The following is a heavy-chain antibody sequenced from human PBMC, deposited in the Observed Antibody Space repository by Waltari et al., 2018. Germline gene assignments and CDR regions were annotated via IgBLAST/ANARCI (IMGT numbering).Heavy chain of an antibody. Sequence: QVQLVQSGAEVKKPGSSVKVSCKASGGTFSSYAISWVRQSPGQGLEWMGGCIPIFGTANYEQKFQGRGTITADESTSTAYMELSSLRSEDTAVYYCARVRRGLYGDYAPWFDPWGQGTLVTVSS. V-gene: IGHV1-69*01. CDR2: CIPIFGTA. CDR3: ARVRRGLYGDYAPWFDP. J-gene: IGHJ5*02. CDR1: GGTFSSYA. D-gene: IGHD4-17*01.